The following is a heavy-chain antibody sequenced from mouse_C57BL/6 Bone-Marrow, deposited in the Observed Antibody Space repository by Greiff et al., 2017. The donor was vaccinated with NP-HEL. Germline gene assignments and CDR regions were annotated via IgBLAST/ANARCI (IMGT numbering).Heavy chain of an antibody. CDR2: IYPGNSDT. V-gene: IGHV1-5*01. Sequence: DVKLQESGTVLARPGASVKMSCKTSGYTFTSYWMHWVKQRPGQGLEWIGAIYPGNSDTSYNQKFKGKAKLTAVTSASTAYMELSSLTNEDSAVYYCTRSITTVVAGDWYFDVWGTGTTVTVSS. CDR3: TRSITTVVAGDWYFDV. D-gene: IGHD1-1*01. CDR1: GYTFTSYW. J-gene: IGHJ1*03.